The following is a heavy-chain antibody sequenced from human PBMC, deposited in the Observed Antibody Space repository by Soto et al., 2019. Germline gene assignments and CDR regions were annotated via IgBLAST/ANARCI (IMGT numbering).Heavy chain of an antibody. J-gene: IGHJ4*01. CDR1: GFIFSSYE. Sequence: EVQLVESGGGLVQPGGSLRVSCAASGFIFSSYEMNWVRQAPGKGPEWVSYISSSGTSIYYADSVKGRFTISRDNAQNSLYLQMNNLRVEVTAVYDCAIPKYRDWGHGTLVTVS. D-gene: IGHD2-2*01. V-gene: IGHV3-48*03. CDR2: ISSSGTSI. CDR3: AIPKYRD.